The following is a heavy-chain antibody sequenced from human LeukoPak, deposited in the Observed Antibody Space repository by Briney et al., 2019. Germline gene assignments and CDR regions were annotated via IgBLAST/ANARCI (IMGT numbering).Heavy chain of an antibody. CDR3: AKKDSGGSYNLFEP. D-gene: IGHD3-22*01. J-gene: IGHJ5*02. CDR2: ISGDAVTS. Sequence: GGSLRLSCAASGFTFKNYAMNWVRQSPGQGLEWVSTISGDAVTSWYADSVKGWFTVSRDNSKNIVFLQMNNLRAEDTAVYYCAKKDSGGSYNLFEPWGQGTLVTVSS. V-gene: IGHV3-23*01. CDR1: GFTFKNYA.